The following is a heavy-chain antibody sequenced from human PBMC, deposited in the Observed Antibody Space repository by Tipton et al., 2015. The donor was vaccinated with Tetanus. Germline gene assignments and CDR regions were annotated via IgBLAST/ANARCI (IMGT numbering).Heavy chain of an antibody. CDR2: IYSGGRT. CDR1: GFTVSSNH. Sequence: SLRLSCAASGFTVSSNHMSWVRQAPGKGLEWVSIIYSGGRTYYADSVKGRFTISRDNSKNMLFLQMNSMRAEDTAVYYCTSSLNTWYYYGVDVWGQGTTVTVSS. D-gene: IGHD3-16*01. CDR3: TSSLNTWYYYGVDV. J-gene: IGHJ6*02. V-gene: IGHV3-53*01.